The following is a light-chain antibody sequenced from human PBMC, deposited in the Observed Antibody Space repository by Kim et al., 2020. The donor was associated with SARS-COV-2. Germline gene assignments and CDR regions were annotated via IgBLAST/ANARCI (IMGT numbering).Light chain of an antibody. CDR1: QSVGSN. CDR2: GAS. CDR3: QQYNRWPPYI. J-gene: IGKJ2*01. Sequence: EIVMTQSPATLSVSPGESATLSCRASQSVGSNLAWYQQRPGQAPRLLISGASTRATGVPARFSGSGSGTEFTLTISSPQSEDFAVYYCQQYNRWPPYIFGQGTKREI. V-gene: IGKV3-15*01.